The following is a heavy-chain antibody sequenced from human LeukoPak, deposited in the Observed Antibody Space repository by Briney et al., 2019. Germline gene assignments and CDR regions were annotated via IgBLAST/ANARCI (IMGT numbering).Heavy chain of an antibody. V-gene: IGHV4-59*04. D-gene: IGHD3-10*01. J-gene: IGHJ4*02. Sequence: PSETLSLTCTVSGGSISSYYWSWIRQPPGKGLEWIGYIYYSGSTYYNPSLKSRVTISVDTSKNQFSLKLSSVTAADTAVYYCARQYYYGSGSYYIGGDFDYWGQGTLVTVSS. CDR2: IYYSGST. CDR3: ARQYYYGSGSYYIGGDFDY. CDR1: GGSISSYY.